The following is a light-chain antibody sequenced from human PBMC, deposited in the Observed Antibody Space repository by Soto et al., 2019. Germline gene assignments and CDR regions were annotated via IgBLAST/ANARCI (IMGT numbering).Light chain of an antibody. CDR3: QQYYASSGT. V-gene: IGKV3-20*01. Sequence: EIVLTQSPGTLSLSPGERATLSCRASQSISSTYLAWYRQKPGQAPRLLIYAASSKATGIPDRFSGSGSGTDFTLTISRLEPEDFAVYYCQQYYASSGTFGQGTRVEIK. J-gene: IGKJ1*01. CDR2: AAS. CDR1: QSISSTY.